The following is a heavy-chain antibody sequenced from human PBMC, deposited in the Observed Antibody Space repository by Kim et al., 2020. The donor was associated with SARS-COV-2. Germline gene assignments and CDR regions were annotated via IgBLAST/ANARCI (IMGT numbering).Heavy chain of an antibody. D-gene: IGHD2-2*01. V-gene: IGHV3-49*04. Sequence: GGSLRLSCVSSGFTFREFPMAWVRQAPGKGLEWIGFIRSTIYGGTTEYAASVRGRFIISRDDSKNIAHLQMNSLKTEDTGVYYCVRVDCSSISCYGDDYRNYYGMDVWGQGTTVIVS. CDR1: GFTFREFP. CDR2: IRSTIYGGTT. CDR3: VRVDCSSISCYGDDYRNYYGMDV. J-gene: IGHJ6*02.